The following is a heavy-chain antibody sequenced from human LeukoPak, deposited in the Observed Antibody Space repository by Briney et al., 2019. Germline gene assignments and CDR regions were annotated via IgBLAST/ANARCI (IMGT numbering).Heavy chain of an antibody. CDR1: GFTFRSYG. CDR2: ISGSGDST. CDR3: ASYGSGRSYLNYFEY. D-gene: IGHD3-10*01. J-gene: IGHJ4*02. V-gene: IGHV3-23*01. Sequence: GGSLRLSCAPSGFTFRSYGLSWVRQAPGKGLEWVSGISGSGDSTYYADSVKGRFTISRDNSKNTLYLQMNSLRAEDTAVYFCASYGSGRSYLNYFEYWGQGTLLTVSS.